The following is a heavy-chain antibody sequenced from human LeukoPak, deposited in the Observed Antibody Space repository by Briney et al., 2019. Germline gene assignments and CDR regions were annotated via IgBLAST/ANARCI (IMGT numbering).Heavy chain of an antibody. CDR3: ARVRRYYMDV. CDR1: GGSISGDY. Sequence: SETLSLTCTVSGGSISGDYWSWIRQPAGKGLEWIGRINTSGNSNYNPSLKSRVTMSVDTSKNQFSLKLSSVTAADTAVYYCARVRRYYMDVWGKGTTVTVSS. J-gene: IGHJ6*03. D-gene: IGHD3-16*01. CDR2: INTSGNS. V-gene: IGHV4-4*07.